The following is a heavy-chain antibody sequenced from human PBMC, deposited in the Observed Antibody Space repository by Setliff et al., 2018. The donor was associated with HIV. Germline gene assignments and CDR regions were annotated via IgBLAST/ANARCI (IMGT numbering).Heavy chain of an antibody. Sequence: SETLSLTCTVSGASINNYYWSWIRQSPAKGLEWIGLIYTSGSTKYNPSLKSRVTISVDTSKNHFSLKLNSVTAADTAIYYCAKKSHGSGTFDSWGQGTPVTVSS. D-gene: IGHD3-10*01. J-gene: IGHJ4*02. CDR3: AKKSHGSGTFDS. CDR1: GASINNYY. V-gene: IGHV4-4*09. CDR2: IYTSGST.